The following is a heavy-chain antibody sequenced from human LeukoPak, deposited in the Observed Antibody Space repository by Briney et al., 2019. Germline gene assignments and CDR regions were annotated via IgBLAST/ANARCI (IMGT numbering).Heavy chain of an antibody. V-gene: IGHV1-69*06. J-gene: IGHJ5*02. D-gene: IGHD4-17*01. CDR1: GCTFTSYA. Sequence: SVKVSRKASGCTFTSYAISWVGQAPAQGLEGMGGIIPIFCTANYAQKFQGRVTITADKSTSTAYKELSRLRSEDTAVYYCAGSYGDYGKWFDPRGQGNLVTVSS. CDR2: IIPIFCTA. CDR3: AGSYGDYGKWFDP.